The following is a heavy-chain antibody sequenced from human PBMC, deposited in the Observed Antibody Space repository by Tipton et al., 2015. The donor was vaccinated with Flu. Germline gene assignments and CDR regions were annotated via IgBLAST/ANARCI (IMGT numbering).Heavy chain of an antibody. V-gene: IGHV4-34*01. Sequence: TLSLTCAVYGGSFSGYYWSWIHQPPGKGLEWIGEINHSGSTNYNPSLKSRVTISVDTSKNQFSLKLSSVTAADTAVYYCARVVGARPRLQSRFSWFDPWGQGTLVTVSS. CDR3: ARVVGARPRLQSRFSWFDP. CDR1: GGSFSGYY. D-gene: IGHD1-26*01. J-gene: IGHJ5*02. CDR2: INHSGST.